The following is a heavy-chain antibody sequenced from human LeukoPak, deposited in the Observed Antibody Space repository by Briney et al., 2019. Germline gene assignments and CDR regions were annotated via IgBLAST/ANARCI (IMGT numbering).Heavy chain of an antibody. CDR3: AALAQWELRLDY. CDR1: GGSISSGGYY. V-gene: IGHV4-31*03. Sequence: SETLSLTCTVSGGSISSGGYYWSWIRQHPGKGLEWIGYIYYSGSTYYNPSLKSRVTISVDTSKNQFSLKLSSVTAADTAVYYCAALAQWELRLDYWGQGTLVTVSS. J-gene: IGHJ4*02. CDR2: IYYSGST. D-gene: IGHD1-26*01.